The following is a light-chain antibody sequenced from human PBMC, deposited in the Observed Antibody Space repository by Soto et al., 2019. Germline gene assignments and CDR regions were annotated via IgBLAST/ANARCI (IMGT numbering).Light chain of an antibody. Sequence: QSALTQPRSVSGSPGQSVTMSCTGTSSDVGAYDYVSWYQQYPGKAPKLMIYDVSKRPSGVPDRFSGSKSGNTASLTISGLQAEDEAAYHCCSYAGGHTWAFGGGTKLTVL. J-gene: IGLJ3*02. CDR2: DVS. CDR1: SSDVGAYDY. CDR3: CSYAGGHTWA. V-gene: IGLV2-11*01.